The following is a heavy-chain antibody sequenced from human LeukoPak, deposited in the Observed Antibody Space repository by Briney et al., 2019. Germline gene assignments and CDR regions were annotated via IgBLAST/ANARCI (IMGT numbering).Heavy chain of an antibody. V-gene: IGHV4-4*07. CDR1: GGSISTYY. D-gene: IGHD3-10*01. CDR2: IKTSGST. Sequence: SETLSLICTVSGGSISTYYWSWIRQPVGKGLEWIGHIKTSGSTHYNPSLRSRITMSVDTSKNQFSLNLSSVTAADTAVYYCAKVAKYYYGSETYFFFEDWGQGTLVTVSS. J-gene: IGHJ4*02. CDR3: AKVAKYYYGSETYFFFED.